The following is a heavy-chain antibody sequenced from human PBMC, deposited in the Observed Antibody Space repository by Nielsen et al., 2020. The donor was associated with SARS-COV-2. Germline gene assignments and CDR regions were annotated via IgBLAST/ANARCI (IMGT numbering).Heavy chain of an antibody. Sequence: GSLRLSCAVYGGSFSGYYCSWIRQPPGKGLEWIGYIYYSGGTNYNPSLKSRVTISVDTSKNQFSLKLSSVAAADTAVYYCARDQDSTGLYPGTLYSWGQGTLVTVSS. J-gene: IGHJ4*02. CDR3: ARDQDSTGLYPGTLYS. CDR1: GGSFSGYY. V-gene: IGHV4-59*01. D-gene: IGHD2-2*02. CDR2: IYYSGGT.